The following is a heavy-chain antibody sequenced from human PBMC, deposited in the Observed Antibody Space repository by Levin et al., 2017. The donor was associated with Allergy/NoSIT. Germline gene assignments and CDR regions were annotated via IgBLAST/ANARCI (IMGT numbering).Heavy chain of an antibody. Sequence: GGSLRLSCAASGFTFSSYGMHWVRQAPGKGLEWVAVISYDGSNKYYADSVKGRFTISRDNSKNTLYLQMNSLRAEDTAVYYCALALGTYCSSTSCYDYWGQGTLVTVSS. CDR2: ISYDGSNK. CDR3: ALALGTYCSSTSCYDY. CDR1: GFTFSSYG. V-gene: IGHV3-30*03. D-gene: IGHD2-2*01. J-gene: IGHJ4*02.